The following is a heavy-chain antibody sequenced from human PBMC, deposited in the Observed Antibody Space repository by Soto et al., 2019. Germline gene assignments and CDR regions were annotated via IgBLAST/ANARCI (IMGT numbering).Heavy chain of an antibody. CDR2: ITPDNGNT. Sequence: QVQRVKSVAEVKKPGASVKISCKASGYTCTRYTMNWVRQAPGQRLEWMGWITPDNGNTTSSQKFQDIVIITRDTSASTAYMDLSSLRSEDTAVYYFARGIATGQLDPWGQGTLVSV. V-gene: IGHV1-3*01. CDR1: GYTCTRYT. D-gene: IGHD6-13*01. J-gene: IGHJ5*02. CDR3: ARGIATGQLDP.